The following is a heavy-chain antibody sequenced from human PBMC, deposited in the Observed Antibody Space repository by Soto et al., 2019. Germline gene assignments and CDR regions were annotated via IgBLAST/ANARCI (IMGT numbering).Heavy chain of an antibody. D-gene: IGHD3-16*01. CDR1: GGSISSGDYY. CDR2: IYYSGST. Sequence: SETLSLTCTVSGGSISSGDYYWSWIRQPPGKGLEWIGYIYYSGSTYYNPSLKSRVTMTADTSTNTVYMQLRSLRSDDTAVYYCARGGYYDNNWGKLRYYGLDVWGQGTTVTVSS. J-gene: IGHJ6*02. CDR3: ARGGYYDNNWGKLRYYGLDV. V-gene: IGHV4-30-4*02.